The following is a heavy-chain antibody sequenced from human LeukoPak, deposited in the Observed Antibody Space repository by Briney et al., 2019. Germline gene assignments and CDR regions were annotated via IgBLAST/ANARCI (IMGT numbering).Heavy chain of an antibody. V-gene: IGHV4-39*01. CDR1: GGSIGSSGYY. Sequence: SETLSLTCTVSGGSIGSSGYYCGWIRQPPGKGLEWIGSITNSGSTYYNPSLTSRVTISVDTSKKQFSLRLSSVTAADTAVFYCATTTHSGSHDYWGQGILVTVSS. CDR2: ITNSGST. D-gene: IGHD1-26*01. CDR3: ATTTHSGSHDY. J-gene: IGHJ4*02.